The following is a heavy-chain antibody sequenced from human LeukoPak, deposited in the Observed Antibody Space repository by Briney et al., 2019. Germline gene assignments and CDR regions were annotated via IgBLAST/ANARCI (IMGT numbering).Heavy chain of an antibody. CDR3: AKPVTRSSDGMDV. J-gene: IGHJ6*02. CDR1: GGSVNSRSHY. D-gene: IGHD4-17*01. CDR2: ISYSGNT. Sequence: PSETLSLTCTVSGGSVNSRSHYWGWIRQAPGKGLEWIGYISYSGNTYSNPSLKSRVTISVDTSKNQFSLKLSSVTAADTAVYYCAKPVTRSSDGMDVWGQGTTVTVSS. V-gene: IGHV4-39*01.